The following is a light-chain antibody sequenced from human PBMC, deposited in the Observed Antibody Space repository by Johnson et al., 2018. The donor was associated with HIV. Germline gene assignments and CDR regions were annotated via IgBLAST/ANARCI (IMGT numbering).Light chain of an antibody. CDR3: GTWDSSLSVDNYV. J-gene: IGLJ1*01. V-gene: IGLV1-51*01. CDR2: DNN. Sequence: QPVLTQPPSVSAAPGQKVTISCSGSSSNIGNNYVSWYQQVPGTAPKLLIYDNNKRPSGIPDRFSGSKSGTSATLGITGLQTGDEADYYCGTWDSSLSVDNYVLGTGTKVTVL. CDR1: SSNIGNNY.